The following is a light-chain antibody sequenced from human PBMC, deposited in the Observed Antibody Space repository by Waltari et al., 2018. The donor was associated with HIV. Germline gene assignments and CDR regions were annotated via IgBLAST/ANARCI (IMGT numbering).Light chain of an antibody. V-gene: IGLV1-40*01. CDR2: DIN. CDR3: QSYDSSLSGVL. J-gene: IGLJ2*01. Sequence: QSVLTQPPPVSGAPGQRVTISCTGSSSNTGAGYEVHWYQQLPGTGPKLLIYDINNRPSGVPDRFSGSKSGTSASLAITGLQAEDEADYYCQSYDSSLSGVLFGGGTKLTVL. CDR1: SSNTGAGYE.